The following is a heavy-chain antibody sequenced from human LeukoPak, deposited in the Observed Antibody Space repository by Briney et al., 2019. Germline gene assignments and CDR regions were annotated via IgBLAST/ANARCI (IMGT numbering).Heavy chain of an antibody. Sequence: PGGSLRLSCAASGFTLSTYSMNWVRQAPGKGLEWVSYISSSSSTIYYADSVKGRFTISRDNAKNSLYLQMNSLRDEDTAVYYCARSYYPTDDAFDIWGQGTMVTVSS. J-gene: IGHJ3*02. CDR1: GFTLSTYS. CDR2: ISSSSSTI. D-gene: IGHD3-10*01. CDR3: ARSYYPTDDAFDI. V-gene: IGHV3-48*02.